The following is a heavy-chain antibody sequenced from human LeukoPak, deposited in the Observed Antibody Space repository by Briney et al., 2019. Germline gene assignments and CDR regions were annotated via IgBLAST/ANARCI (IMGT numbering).Heavy chain of an antibody. CDR1: GGSFSGYY. D-gene: IGHD2-2*01. J-gene: IGHJ6*03. Sequence: SETLSLTCAVYGGSFSGYYWSWIRQPPGKGLEWIGEINHSGSTNYNPSLKSRVTISVDTSKNQFSLKLSSVTAADTAVYYCARRGSPAPAALGYYYYMDVWGKGTTVTVSS. V-gene: IGHV4-34*01. CDR2: INHSGST. CDR3: ARRGSPAPAALGYYYYMDV.